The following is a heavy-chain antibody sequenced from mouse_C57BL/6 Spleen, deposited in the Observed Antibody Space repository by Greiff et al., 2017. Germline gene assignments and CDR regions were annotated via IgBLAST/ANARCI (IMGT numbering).Heavy chain of an antibody. CDR2: IYPADGDT. CDR1: GYAFSSSW. V-gene: IGHV1-82*01. D-gene: IGHD1-1*01. Sequence: QVQLQQSGPELVKPGASVKISCKASGYAFSSSWMHWVKQRPGQGLEWIGRIYPADGDTNYNPKFKGKATLTVDKSSSTAYMQLRSLTSVDSAVYFCERMECYGSSYTYMDYWGQGTSVTVSS. J-gene: IGHJ4*01. CDR3: ERMECYGSSYTYMDY.